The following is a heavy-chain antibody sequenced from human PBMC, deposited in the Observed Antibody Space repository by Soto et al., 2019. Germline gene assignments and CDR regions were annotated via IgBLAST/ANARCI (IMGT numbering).Heavy chain of an antibody. CDR2: ISYDGTNK. D-gene: IGHD7-27*01. Sequence: QVQLVQSGAEVKRPGASVMVSCRATGYTFKNYDINWVRQAPGKGPEWVALISYDGTNKFYADSVKGRFTISRDNSKSTLYLQVDSLRPEDAAVYYCARDPKTSGGQHWAFNYFDSWGQGTLVTVSS. CDR3: ARDPKTSGGQHWAFNYFDS. J-gene: IGHJ4*02. CDR1: GYTFKNYD. V-gene: IGHV3-30-3*01.